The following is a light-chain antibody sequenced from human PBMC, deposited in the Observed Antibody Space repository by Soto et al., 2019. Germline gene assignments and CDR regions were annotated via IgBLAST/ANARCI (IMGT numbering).Light chain of an antibody. CDR3: QQYGSSPLT. CDR2: GAS. Sequence: EIVITQFPATLSVSPGERATLSCRASQSVSSNLAWYQQIPGQAPRLLIYGASPRATGIPARFSGSGSGTEFTLTISRLEPEDFAVYYCQQYGSSPLTFGGGTKVHIK. V-gene: IGKV3-15*01. CDR1: QSVSSN. J-gene: IGKJ4*01.